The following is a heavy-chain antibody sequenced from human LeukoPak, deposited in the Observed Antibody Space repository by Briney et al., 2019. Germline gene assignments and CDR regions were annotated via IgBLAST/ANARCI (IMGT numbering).Heavy chain of an antibody. CDR1: EFTFSAYW. V-gene: IGHV3-74*01. CDR3: ARGNLAAAADY. J-gene: IGHJ4*02. Sequence: GGSLRLSCAASEFTFSAYWMHWVRQAPGKGLVWVSRTRGDGSMTNYADSVKGRFTISRDNAKNTLYLQMNSLRLEDTAVYYCARGNLAAAADYWGQGTVVTVSS. D-gene: IGHD6-25*01. CDR2: TRGDGSMT.